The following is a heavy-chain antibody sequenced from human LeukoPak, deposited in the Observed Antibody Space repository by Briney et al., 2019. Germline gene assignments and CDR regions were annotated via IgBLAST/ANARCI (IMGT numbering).Heavy chain of an antibody. Sequence: SETLSLTCAVYGGSFSGYHWSGIRQAPGKGLEWIGEINHRGSTNYNPSLKSRVTISFDTSKNQFSLNLRSVTAADTALYYCATRVTRTGSTPLRDWGQGTPVTVSS. V-gene: IGHV4-34*01. J-gene: IGHJ4*02. D-gene: IGHD2-2*01. CDR3: ATRVTRTGSTPLRD. CDR1: GGSFSGYH. CDR2: INHRGST.